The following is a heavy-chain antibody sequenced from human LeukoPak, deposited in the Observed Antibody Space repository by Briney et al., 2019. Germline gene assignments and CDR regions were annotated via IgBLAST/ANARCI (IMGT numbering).Heavy chain of an antibody. J-gene: IGHJ3*02. CDR2: IYYSGST. Sequence: SETLSLTCTVSGGSISSYYWSWIRQPPGKGLEWIGYIYYSGSTNYNPSLKSRVTISVDTSKNQFSLKLSSVTAADTAVYYCARVEDVRTLISGIDIWGQGTMVTVSS. CDR1: GGSISSYY. D-gene: IGHD3-16*01. CDR3: ARVEDVRTLISGIDI. V-gene: IGHV4-59*08.